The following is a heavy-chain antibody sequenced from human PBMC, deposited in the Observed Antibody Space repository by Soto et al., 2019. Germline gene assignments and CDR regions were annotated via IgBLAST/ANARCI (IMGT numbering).Heavy chain of an antibody. D-gene: IGHD6-13*01. CDR2: ISHRGTA. Sequence: LSLTCTVSCGSISSGAYYWGWIRQHPGKGLEWIGYISHRGTAYYTPSLKSRVSLSVDPSKSQFSLNVTSLTAADTAVYYCARVSATGTRWFDPWGPGTLVTVSS. CDR1: CGSISSGAYY. CDR3: ARVSATGTRWFDP. V-gene: IGHV4-31*03. J-gene: IGHJ5*02.